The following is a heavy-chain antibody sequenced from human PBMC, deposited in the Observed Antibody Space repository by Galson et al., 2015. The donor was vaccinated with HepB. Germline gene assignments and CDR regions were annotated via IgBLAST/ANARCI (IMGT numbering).Heavy chain of an antibody. CDR3: ASDCGGDCYSGAFDY. V-gene: IGHV3-21*01. CDR2: ISSSSSYI. Sequence: SLRLSCAASGFTFSSYSMNWVRQAPGKGLEWVSSISSSSSYIYYADSVKGRFTISRDNAKNSLYLQMNSLRAEDTAVYYCASDCGGDCYSGAFDYWGQGTLVTVSS. CDR1: GFTFSSYS. D-gene: IGHD2-21*02. J-gene: IGHJ4*02.